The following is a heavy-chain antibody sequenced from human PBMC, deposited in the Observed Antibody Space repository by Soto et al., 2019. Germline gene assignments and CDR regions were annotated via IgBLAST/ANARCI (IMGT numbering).Heavy chain of an antibody. CDR2: FSPILGTA. Sequence: QVQLVQSGAELKEPGSSVRVSCKASGDSFSSYSFSWVRQAPGQGLEWMGGFSPILGTANYAQNFLLRLTITADESTSTAYMDLRSLTFEDTAVYYCARGVTSGSFPPFDYWGQGTLVTVSS. V-gene: IGHV1-69*11. CDR1: GDSFSSYS. CDR3: ARGVTSGSFPPFDY. J-gene: IGHJ4*02. D-gene: IGHD1-26*01.